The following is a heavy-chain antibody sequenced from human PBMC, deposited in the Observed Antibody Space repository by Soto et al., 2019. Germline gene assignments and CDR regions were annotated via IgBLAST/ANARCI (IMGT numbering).Heavy chain of an antibody. Sequence: PGGSLRLSCAASGFTVVSYYMSWVRQAPGKGLEWVSVIYTGGATYYADSVKGRFTISRDNSKNTLHLQMNSLRADDTAVYYCATSPRDFYFDSWGQGILVTVSS. CDR1: GFTVVSYY. CDR3: ATSPRDFYFDS. J-gene: IGHJ4*02. D-gene: IGHD3-3*01. CDR2: IYTGGAT. V-gene: IGHV3-53*01.